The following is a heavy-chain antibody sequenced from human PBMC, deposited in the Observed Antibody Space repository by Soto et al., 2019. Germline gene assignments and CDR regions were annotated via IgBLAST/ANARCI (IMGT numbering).Heavy chain of an antibody. V-gene: IGHV1-18*04. CDR3: ARDFSESSSYCDL. CDR2: ISAYTGNT. CDR1: GYNFRSYG. D-gene: IGHD3-22*01. J-gene: IGHJ4*02. Sequence: QVQLVQSGAELRRPGASVRVSCKAYGYNFRSYGLSWVRQAPGQGLEWMGWISAYTGNTVYTQRFKGRLTMATDASTGTASLDLRMLRSDATAVYYCARDFSESSSYCDLWGQGTLVTVSS.